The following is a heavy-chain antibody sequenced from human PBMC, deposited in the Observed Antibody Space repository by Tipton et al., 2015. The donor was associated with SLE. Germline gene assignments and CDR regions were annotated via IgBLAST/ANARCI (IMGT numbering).Heavy chain of an antibody. CDR1: GYNFADFW. CDR2: IYPGDSDT. V-gene: IGHV5-51*03. Sequence: QLVQSGAEVKKPGESLKISCKGSGYNFADFWIVWVRQMPGKGLESMGIIYPGDSDTRYSPSVQGQVTISADKSISTAYLHWGSRKASDTAIYYCARLPVPQGGMDVWGQGTTVTVSS. J-gene: IGHJ6*02. CDR3: ARLPVPQGGMDV.